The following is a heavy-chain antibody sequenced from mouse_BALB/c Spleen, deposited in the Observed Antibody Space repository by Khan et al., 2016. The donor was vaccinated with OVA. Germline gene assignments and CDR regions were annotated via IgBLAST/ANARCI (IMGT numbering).Heavy chain of an antibody. CDR1: GFTFSSYS. J-gene: IGHJ3*01. CDR2: ISSGGDYT. V-gene: IGHV5-6*01. Sequence: EVELVESGGDLVKPGGSLKLSCAASGFTFSSYSMSWVRQTPDKRLEWVATISSGGDYTYYPDSVKGRFIISRDNAKNNLYLQMSSLKSEDTAMCYCASHLTGSFAYWGQGTLVTVSA. CDR3: ASHLTGSFAY. D-gene: IGHD4-1*01.